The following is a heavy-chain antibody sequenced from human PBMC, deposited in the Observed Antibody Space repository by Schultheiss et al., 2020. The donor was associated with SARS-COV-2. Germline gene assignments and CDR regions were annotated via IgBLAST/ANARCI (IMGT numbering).Heavy chain of an antibody. J-gene: IGHJ6*02. Sequence: GGSLRLSCTASGFTFGDYAMSWVRQAPGKGLEWVSVIYSSGSTYYADSVKGRFTISRDNSKNTLYLQMNSLRAEDTAVYYCARRPYCTSTSCYFYYYGMDVWGQGTTVTVSS. CDR2: IYSSGST. CDR1: GFTFGDYA. CDR3: ARRPYCTSTSCYFYYYGMDV. D-gene: IGHD2-2*01. V-gene: IGHV3-66*02.